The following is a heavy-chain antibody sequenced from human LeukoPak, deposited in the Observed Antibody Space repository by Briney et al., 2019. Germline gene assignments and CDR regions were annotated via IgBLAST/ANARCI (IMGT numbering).Heavy chain of an antibody. CDR2: ISNDGLST. J-gene: IGHJ6*02. Sequence: GGSLRLSCAASGLTFRTYFMHWARQSPGEGLEYVSAISNDGLSTYYVNSVKGRFTISRDNSKNTLYLQMGSLRAEDMAVYYCARDLRDNYDFWSGYTRNYYGMDVWGQGATVTVSS. CDR1: GLTFRTYF. D-gene: IGHD3-3*01. V-gene: IGHV3-64*01. CDR3: ARDLRDNYDFWSGYTRNYYGMDV.